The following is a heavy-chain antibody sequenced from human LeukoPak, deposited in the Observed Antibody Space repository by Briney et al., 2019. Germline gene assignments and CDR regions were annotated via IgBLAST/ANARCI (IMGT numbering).Heavy chain of an antibody. J-gene: IGHJ4*02. CDR2: IASDGSST. CDR3: ARGRPHGNDY. Sequence: GGPLRLSCAASGFTFSSYWMNWVRQAPGKGLVWVSRIASDGSSTTYADSVKGRFSISRDNAKNELYLQMNSLRVEDTAVYYCARGRPHGNDYWGQGTLVTVSS. D-gene: IGHD4-23*01. V-gene: IGHV3-74*01. CDR1: GFTFSSYW.